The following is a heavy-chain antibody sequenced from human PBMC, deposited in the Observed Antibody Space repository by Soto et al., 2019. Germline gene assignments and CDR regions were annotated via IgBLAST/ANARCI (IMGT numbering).Heavy chain of an antibody. CDR2: ISSSSSYT. CDR3: ARAPREHGPDY. V-gene: IGHV3-11*05. Sequence: PGGSLRLSCAASGFTFSDYYMSWIRQAPGKGLEWVSYISSSSSYTNYADSVKGRFTISRDNAKNSLYLQMNSLRAEDTAVYYCARAPREHGPDYWGQGTLVTVSS. CDR1: GFTFSDYY. J-gene: IGHJ4*02.